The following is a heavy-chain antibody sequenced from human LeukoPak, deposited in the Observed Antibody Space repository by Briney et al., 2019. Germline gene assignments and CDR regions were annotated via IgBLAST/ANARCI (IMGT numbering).Heavy chain of an antibody. CDR3: ASDIVATYSVI. CDR1: GGSISSYY. D-gene: IGHD5-12*01. Sequence: SETLSLTCTVSGGSISSYYWSWIRQPPGKGLEWIGYIYYSGSTNYNPSLKSRVTISVDTSKNQFSLKLSSVTAADTAVYYCASDIVATYSVIWGQGTMVTVSS. J-gene: IGHJ3*02. V-gene: IGHV4-59*01. CDR2: IYYSGST.